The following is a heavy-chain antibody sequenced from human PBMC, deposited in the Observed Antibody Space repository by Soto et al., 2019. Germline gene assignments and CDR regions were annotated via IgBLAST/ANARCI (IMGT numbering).Heavy chain of an antibody. V-gene: IGHV2-5*02. CDR2: IYWDDDK. D-gene: IGHD2-2*03. CDR3: AHTWIGRFDP. CDR1: GFSLSTSGVG. Sequence: QITLKESGPTLVKPTQTLTLTCTFSGFSLSTSGVGVGWIRQPPGKALEWLALIYWDDDKRYSPSLKSRLTITKDTSKNQVVLIMTNTDPVDTATYYCAHTWIGRFDPWGQGTLVTVSS. J-gene: IGHJ5*02.